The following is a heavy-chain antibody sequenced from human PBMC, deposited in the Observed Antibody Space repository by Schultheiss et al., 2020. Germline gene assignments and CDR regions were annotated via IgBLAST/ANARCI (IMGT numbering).Heavy chain of an antibody. CDR3: ARGLGVVVPAARRSWFDP. J-gene: IGHJ5*02. Sequence: SETLSLTCTVSGGSISSYYWSWIRQPPGKGLEWIGEINHSGSTNYNPSLKSRVTISVDTSKNQFSLKLSSVTAADTAVYYCARGLGVVVPAARRSWFDPWGQGNLGTVSS. V-gene: IGHV4-34*01. CDR2: INHSGST. CDR1: GGSISSYY. D-gene: IGHD2-2*01.